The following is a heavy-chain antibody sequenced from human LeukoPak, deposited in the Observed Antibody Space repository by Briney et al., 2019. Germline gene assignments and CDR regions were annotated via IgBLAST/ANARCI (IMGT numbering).Heavy chain of an antibody. CDR1: GFTFSRHG. V-gene: IGHV3-30*18. D-gene: IGHD3-10*01. Sequence: GGSLRLSCAASGFTFSRHGIHWVRQAPGKGLEWVAVISYDGSNKYYADSVKGRFTISRDNSQNTLYLQMNNLRPEDTAVYYCAKDHGGYGSFDYWGQGTLVTVSS. J-gene: IGHJ4*02. CDR2: ISYDGSNK. CDR3: AKDHGGYGSFDY.